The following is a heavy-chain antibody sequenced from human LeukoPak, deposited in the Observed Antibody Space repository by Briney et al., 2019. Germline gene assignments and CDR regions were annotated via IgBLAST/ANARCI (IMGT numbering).Heavy chain of an antibody. CDR2: MNPNSGNT. CDR1: GYTFTSYD. J-gene: IGHJ6*03. V-gene: IGHV1-8*03. CDR3: ARVAVGSYYYYMDV. Sequence: ASVKVSCKASGYTFTSYDINWVRQATGQGLEWMGWMNPNSGNTGYAQKFQGRVTITRNTSISTAYMELSSLRSEDTAVYYCARVAVGSYYYYMDVWGKGTTVTVSS. D-gene: IGHD6-19*01.